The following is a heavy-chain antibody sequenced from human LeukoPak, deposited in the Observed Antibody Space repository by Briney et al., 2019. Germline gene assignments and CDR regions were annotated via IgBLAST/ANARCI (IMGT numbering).Heavy chain of an antibody. V-gene: IGHV3-23*01. CDR2: IGGSGDNT. D-gene: IGHD2-2*01. J-gene: IGHJ6*02. CDR1: GVTFYSYA. Sequence: PGGSLRLSCAASGVTFYSYAMSWVRRAPGKGLEWVSTIGGSGDNTYHADSVKGRFTISRDNSKNTLYLQMNSLRAEDTAVYYCAKDSEVVPAAPYGMDVWGQGTTVTVSS. CDR3: AKDSEVVPAAPYGMDV.